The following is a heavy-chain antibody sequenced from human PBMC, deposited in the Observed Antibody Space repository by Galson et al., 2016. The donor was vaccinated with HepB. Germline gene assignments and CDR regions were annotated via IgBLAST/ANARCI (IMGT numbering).Heavy chain of an antibody. V-gene: IGHV4-61*01. CDR1: GGSVNSGSYY. CDR2: SYYSGST. CDR3: ARSARYCSGTSCYLPYFDY. J-gene: IGHJ4*02. D-gene: IGHD2-2*01. Sequence: ETLSLTCTVSGGSVNSGSYYWSWIRQPPGKGQEWIGYSYYSGSTNYNPPLKSRVTISVDTSKNQFSLKLSSVTAADTAVYYCARSARYCSGTSCYLPYFDYWGQGTLVTVSS.